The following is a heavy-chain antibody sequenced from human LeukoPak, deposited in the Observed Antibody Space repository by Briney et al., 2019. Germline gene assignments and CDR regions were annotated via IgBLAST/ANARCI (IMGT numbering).Heavy chain of an antibody. CDR3: ARVSISSSWYTAWFDP. D-gene: IGHD6-13*01. CDR2: IIPILGIA. CDR1: GGTFSSYA. V-gene: IGHV1-69*04. J-gene: IGHJ5*02. Sequence: GASVKVSCKASGGTFSSYAISWVRQAPGQGLEWMGRIIPILGIANYAQKFQGRVTITADKSTSTAYMELSSLRSEDTGVYYCARVSISSSWYTAWFDPWGQGTLVTVSS.